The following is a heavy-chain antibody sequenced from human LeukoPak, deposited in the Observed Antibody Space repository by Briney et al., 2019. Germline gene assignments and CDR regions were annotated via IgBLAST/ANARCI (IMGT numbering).Heavy chain of an antibody. D-gene: IGHD2-2*02. V-gene: IGHV3-30*02. J-gene: IGHJ4*02. CDR2: IRYDGSNK. CDR3: AKGEYQLLYGGLGY. CDR1: GFTFSSYG. Sequence: GRSLRLSCAASGFTFSSYGMHWVRQAPGKGLEWVAFIRYDGSNKYYADSVKGRFTISRDNSKNTLYLQMNSLRAEDTAVYYCAKGEYQLLYGGLGYWGQGTLVTVSS.